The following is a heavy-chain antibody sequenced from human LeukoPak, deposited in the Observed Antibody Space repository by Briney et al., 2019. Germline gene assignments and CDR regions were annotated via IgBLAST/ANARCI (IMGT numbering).Heavy chain of an antibody. V-gene: IGHV1-69*05. CDR2: IIPIFGTA. Sequence: SVKVSCKASGGTFSSYAISWVRQAPGQGLEWMGRIIPIFGTANYALKFQGRVTITTDESTSTAYMELSSLRSEDTAVYYCARDLLAVAGIAFDIWGQGTMVTVSS. CDR3: ARDLLAVAGIAFDI. J-gene: IGHJ3*02. CDR1: GGTFSSYA. D-gene: IGHD6-19*01.